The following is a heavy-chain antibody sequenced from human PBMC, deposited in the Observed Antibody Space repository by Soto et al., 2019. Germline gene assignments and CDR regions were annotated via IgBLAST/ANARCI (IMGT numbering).Heavy chain of an antibody. J-gene: IGHJ2*01. Sequence: DVQLLESGGDSVQPGGTVRLSCAGSGFTFINYAMNWVRQAPGKGLEWVSTISGGGDATFFVDSVRGRFTFSRDNSKNTVTLQMNSLGVDDTAVYYCARKVVGSTSRPDYWYFDLWGRGTLVTVSS. CDR1: GFTFINYA. CDR2: ISGGGDAT. CDR3: ARKVVGSTSRPDYWYFDL. D-gene: IGHD2-21*01. V-gene: IGHV3-23*01.